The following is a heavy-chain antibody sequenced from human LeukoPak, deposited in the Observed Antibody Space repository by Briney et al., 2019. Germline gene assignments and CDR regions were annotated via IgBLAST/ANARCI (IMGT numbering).Heavy chain of an antibody. D-gene: IGHD2-15*01. Sequence: PGRSLRLSCAASGFAFSTYGMQWVRQAPGKGLEWVAVISYDGKVKHYTDSVEGRFTISRDNAKNTLYLQMNSLRAEDTAVYYCARDQGGGSCYDYWGQGTLVTVSS. J-gene: IGHJ4*02. V-gene: IGHV3-30*03. CDR2: ISYDGKVK. CDR1: GFAFSTYG. CDR3: ARDQGGGSCYDY.